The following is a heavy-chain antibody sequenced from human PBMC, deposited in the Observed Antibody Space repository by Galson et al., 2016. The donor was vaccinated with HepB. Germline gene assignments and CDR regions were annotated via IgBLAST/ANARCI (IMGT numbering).Heavy chain of an antibody. D-gene: IGHD3-3*01. CDR3: ARDSPLDVLRFLEWFSPYGMDV. CDR1: GFTVGNNY. CDR2: IYSGGNT. V-gene: IGHV3-66*01. J-gene: IGHJ6*02. Sequence: SLRLSCAASGFTVGNNYMSWVCQAPGKGLEWVSLIYSGGNTLYADSVKGRFSISRDNSKNMLYLQMNSLRAEDTAVYYCARDSPLDVLRFLEWFSPYGMDVWGQGTTVTVSS.